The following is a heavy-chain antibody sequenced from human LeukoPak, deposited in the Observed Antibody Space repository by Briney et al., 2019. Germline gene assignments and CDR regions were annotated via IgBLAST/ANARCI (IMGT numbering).Heavy chain of an antibody. J-gene: IGHJ4*02. D-gene: IGHD3-22*01. CDR3: ARHSSGYHSL. CDR1: GYTFTSYY. CDR2: IDPSGGST. V-gene: IGHV1-46*01. Sequence: ASVKVSCKASGYTFTSYYMHWVRQAPGQVLGWMGIIDPSGGSTSCAQKFQGRVTMTRDTSTSTVYMELSSLRSEDTAVYYCARHSSGYHSLWGQGTLVTVSS.